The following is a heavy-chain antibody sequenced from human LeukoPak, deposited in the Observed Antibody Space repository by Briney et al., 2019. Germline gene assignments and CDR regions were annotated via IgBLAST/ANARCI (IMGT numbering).Heavy chain of an antibody. CDR3: ARGSISGTRIYYYYYLDV. J-gene: IGHJ6*03. D-gene: IGHD1-20*01. CDR1: GYSISSGYY. CDR2: IYHSGST. Sequence: PSETLSLTCTVSGYSISSGYYWGWIRQPPGKGLEWIGSIYHSGSTYYNPSLKSRVTISVDTSKNQFSLKLNSVTAADTAVYFCARGSISGTRIYYYYYLDVWGKGTTVTISS. V-gene: IGHV4-38-2*02.